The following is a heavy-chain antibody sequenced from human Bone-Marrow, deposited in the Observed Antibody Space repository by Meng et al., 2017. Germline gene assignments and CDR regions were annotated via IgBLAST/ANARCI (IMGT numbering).Heavy chain of an antibody. J-gene: IGHJ6*02. V-gene: IGHV3-30*01. CDR1: GFTLSSYA. CDR3: ARGIPGIAAAGPEYYYYYGMDV. CDR2: ISYDGSNK. D-gene: IGHD6-13*01. Sequence: GESLKISCAASGFTLSSYAMHWVRQAPGKGLEWVAVISYDGSNKYYADSVKGRFTISRDNSKNTLYLQMNSLRAEDTAVYYCARGIPGIAAAGPEYYYYYGMDVWGQGTTVTVSS.